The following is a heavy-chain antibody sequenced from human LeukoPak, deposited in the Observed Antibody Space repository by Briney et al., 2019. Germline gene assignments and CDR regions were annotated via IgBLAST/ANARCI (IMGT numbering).Heavy chain of an antibody. D-gene: IGHD2-15*01. Sequence: ASVKVSCKASGYTFTSYYMHWVRQAPGQGLEWMGIINPSGGSTSYAQKFQGRVTMTRDTSTSTAYMELRSLRSDDTAVYYCARDGAYCSGGSCYPEPYYGMDVWGQGTTVTVSS. J-gene: IGHJ6*02. CDR3: ARDGAYCSGGSCYPEPYYGMDV. V-gene: IGHV1-46*01. CDR2: INPSGGST. CDR1: GYTFTSYY.